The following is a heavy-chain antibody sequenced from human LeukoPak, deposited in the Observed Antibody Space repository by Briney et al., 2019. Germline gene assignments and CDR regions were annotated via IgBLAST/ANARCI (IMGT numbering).Heavy chain of an antibody. J-gene: IGHJ3*02. CDR3: AKEGIAAAGTGDAFDI. D-gene: IGHD6-13*01. Sequence: GASLRLSCAASGFTFSSFAMSWVRQAPGKGLEWVSAISGSGGSTYYADSVKGRFTISRDNSKNTLYLQMNSLRAEDTAVYYCAKEGIAAAGTGDAFDIWGQGTMVTVSS. CDR2: ISGSGGST. V-gene: IGHV3-23*01. CDR1: GFTFSSFA.